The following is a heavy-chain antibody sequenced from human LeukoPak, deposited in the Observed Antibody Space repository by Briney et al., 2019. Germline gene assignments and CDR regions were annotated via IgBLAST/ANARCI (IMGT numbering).Heavy chain of an antibody. CDR2: IKQDGSEE. D-gene: IGHD3-10*01. J-gene: IGHJ4*02. Sequence: WGSLRLSCTGSGFSFSTYWMIWVRQAPGKGLEWVASIKQDGSEEYYVDSVKGRFTISRDNAKNSLYLQMNSLRAEDTAVYYCAREVLWFGELLAPFGYWGQGTLVTVSS. CDR3: AREVLWFGELLAPFGY. CDR1: GFSFSTYW. V-gene: IGHV3-7*03.